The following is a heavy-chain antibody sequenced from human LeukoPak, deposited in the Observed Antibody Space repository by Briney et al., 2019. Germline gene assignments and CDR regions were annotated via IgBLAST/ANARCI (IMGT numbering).Heavy chain of an antibody. D-gene: IGHD4-17*01. V-gene: IGHV3-21*01. CDR2: ISSSSSYI. J-gene: IGHJ6*04. CDR1: GFTFSSYS. Sequence: GGSLRLSCAASGFTFSSYSMNWVRQAPGKGLEWVSSISSSSSYIYYADSVKGRFTISRDNAKNSLYLQMNSLRAEDTAVYYCARATHGYGDYVDYYYYYGMDVWGKGTTVTVSS. CDR3: ARATHGYGDYVDYYYYYGMDV.